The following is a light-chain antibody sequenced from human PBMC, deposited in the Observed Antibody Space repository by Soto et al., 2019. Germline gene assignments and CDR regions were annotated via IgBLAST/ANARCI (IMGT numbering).Light chain of an antibody. CDR2: SAS. J-gene: IGKJ4*01. CDR1: QSISTY. V-gene: IGKV1-39*01. Sequence: DIQMTQSPSSLSASVGDRVTITCRTSQSISTYLSWFQQKPGEAPRLLMYSASSLPSGVPSRFIGSGSGTDFTLTISSLQPEDFATYYCQQNYSPPPSFGGGTKVEV. CDR3: QQNYSPPPS.